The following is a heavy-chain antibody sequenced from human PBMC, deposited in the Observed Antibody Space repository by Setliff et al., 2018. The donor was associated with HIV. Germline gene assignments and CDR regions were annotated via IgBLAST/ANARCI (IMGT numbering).Heavy chain of an antibody. Sequence: PGESLKISCQASGYVFNSYWIGWVRQKSGKGLEWMGKVYPGDSDARYGPSFRGHVTVSADKSITTAYLQWSSLRASDTATYYCTKHPLRPGIAGYFYYIDAWGTGTTVTVSS. CDR3: TKHPLRPGIAGYFYYIDA. V-gene: IGHV5-51*01. CDR1: GYVFNSYW. CDR2: VYPGDSDA. D-gene: IGHD2-21*01. J-gene: IGHJ6*03.